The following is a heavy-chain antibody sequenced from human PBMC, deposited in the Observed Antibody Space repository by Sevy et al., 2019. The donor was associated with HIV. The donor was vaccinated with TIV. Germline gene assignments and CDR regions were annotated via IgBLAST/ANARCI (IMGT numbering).Heavy chain of an antibody. J-gene: IGHJ4*02. Sequence: GGSLRLSCTASGFTFGDYCMSWVRQAPGKGLEWVAFLKSDVYGGTVDHAASVRGRFVISRDDFKTIAYLQMNDLKTEDTGAYYCTRWKAAQSIFDYWGQGALVTVSS. CDR1: GFTFGDYC. CDR2: LKSDVYGGTV. CDR3: TRWKAAQSIFDY. V-gene: IGHV3-49*04. D-gene: IGHD6-13*01.